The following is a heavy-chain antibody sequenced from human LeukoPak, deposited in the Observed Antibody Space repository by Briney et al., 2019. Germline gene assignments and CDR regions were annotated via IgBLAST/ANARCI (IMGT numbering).Heavy chain of an antibody. D-gene: IGHD6-13*01. CDR1: GGSISSYY. CDR2: IYTSGST. CDR3: ARLVGSSSTYYYYYYMDV. V-gene: IGHV4-4*07. Sequence: PSETLSLTCTVSGGSISSYYWSWIRQPAGKGLEWIGRIYTSGSTNYNPSLKSRVTKSVDTSKNQFSLKLSSVTAADTAVYYCARLVGSSSTYYYYYYMDVWGKGTTVTVSS. J-gene: IGHJ6*03.